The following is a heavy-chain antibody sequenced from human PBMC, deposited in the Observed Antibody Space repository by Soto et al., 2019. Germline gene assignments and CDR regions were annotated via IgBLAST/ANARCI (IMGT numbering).Heavy chain of an antibody. Sequence: SVKVSWKASGGAFSSYAISWVRQAPGQGLEWMGGIIPIFGTANYAQKFQGRVTITADESTSTAYMELSSLRSEDTAVYYCARVLCSSTSCYPRFDPWGQGTLV. CDR3: ARVLCSSTSCYPRFDP. CDR1: GGAFSSYA. D-gene: IGHD2-2*01. V-gene: IGHV1-69*13. CDR2: IIPIFGTA. J-gene: IGHJ5*02.